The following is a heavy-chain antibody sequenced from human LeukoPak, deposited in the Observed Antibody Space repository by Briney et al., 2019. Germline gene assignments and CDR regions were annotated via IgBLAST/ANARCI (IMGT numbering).Heavy chain of an antibody. CDR1: GFTFSSYA. D-gene: IGHD2-15*01. CDR2: ISGSGGST. Sequence: GGSLRLSCAASGFTFSSYAMSWVRQAPGKGLEWVSAISGSGGSTYYADSVKGRFAISRDNSKNTLYLQMNSLRAEDTAVYYCAKDGSPQLSYYQYYYGMDVWGQGTTVTVSS. CDR3: AKDGSPQLSYYQYYYGMDV. J-gene: IGHJ6*02. V-gene: IGHV3-23*01.